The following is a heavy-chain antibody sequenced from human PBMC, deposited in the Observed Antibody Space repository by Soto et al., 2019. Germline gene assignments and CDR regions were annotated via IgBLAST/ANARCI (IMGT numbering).Heavy chain of an antibody. CDR1: GFTFSTYA. J-gene: IGHJ4*02. CDR2: IGDSGGTT. Sequence: EVQLLESGGGLVQPGGSLRLSCAASGFTFSTYAMSWVRQAPGKGLEWVSGIGDSGGTTYYADSVKGRFAISRDNSKNSVYLQMNSLRAEDTAAYDCAKDLNSWVLLQNWGQGALVTVSS. D-gene: IGHD1-1*01. V-gene: IGHV3-23*01. CDR3: AKDLNSWVLLQN.